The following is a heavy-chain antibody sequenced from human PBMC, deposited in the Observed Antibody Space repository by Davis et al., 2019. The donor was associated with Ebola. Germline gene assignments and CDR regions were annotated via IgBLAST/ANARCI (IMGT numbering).Heavy chain of an antibody. J-gene: IGHJ6*02. CDR2: ISGSGGST. V-gene: IGHV3-23*01. CDR1: GFTFSSYS. Sequence: GGSLRLSCAASGFTFSSYSMNWVRQAPGKGLEWVSAISGSGGSTYYADSVKGRFTISRDNSKNTLYLQMNSLRAEDTAVYYCARGYCSSTSCYIHYYYGMDVWGQGTTVTVSS. CDR3: ARGYCSSTSCYIHYYYGMDV. D-gene: IGHD2-2*02.